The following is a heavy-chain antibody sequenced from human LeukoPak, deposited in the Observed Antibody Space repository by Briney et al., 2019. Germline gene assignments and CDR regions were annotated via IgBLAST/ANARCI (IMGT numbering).Heavy chain of an antibody. Sequence: SETLSLTCTVSGGSISSYYWSWIRQPPGKGLEWIGRIYTSGSTNYNPSLKSRVTMSVDTSKNQFSLRLSSVTASDTAVYYCAREERLLSYFDYWGQGTLVTVSS. V-gene: IGHV4-4*07. J-gene: IGHJ4*02. CDR1: GGSISSYY. D-gene: IGHD2-15*01. CDR3: AREERLLSYFDY. CDR2: IYTSGST.